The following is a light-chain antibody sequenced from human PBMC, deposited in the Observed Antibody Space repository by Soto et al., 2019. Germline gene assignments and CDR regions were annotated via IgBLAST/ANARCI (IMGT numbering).Light chain of an antibody. CDR2: AAS. CDR1: QGISSY. CDR3: QQYYSYSST. Sequence: AIRMTQSPSSLSASTGDRVTITCRASQGISSYLAWYQQKPGKAPKLLIYAASTLQSGVPSRFSGSGSGTDFTLTISCLQSDDFATYYCQQYYSYSSTFGQGTKVDIK. J-gene: IGKJ1*01. V-gene: IGKV1-8*01.